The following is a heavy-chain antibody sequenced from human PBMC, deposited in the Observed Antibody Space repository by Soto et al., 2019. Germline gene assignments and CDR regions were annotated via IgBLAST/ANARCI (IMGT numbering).Heavy chain of an antibody. CDR3: ARDPGGATGFDP. V-gene: IGHV1-18*01. J-gene: IGHJ5*02. CDR1: GCSFTVYG. CDR2: MSTYTGDT. Sequence: QVRLVQSGAEVKRPGASVKVSCKTYGCSFTVYGISWVRQAPGQGLEWMGWMSTYTGDTNYARKFRGRVTMTTDISASTASMELRSLTSDDTAVYYCARDPGGATGFDPWGQGTPVIVST. D-gene: IGHD3-10*01.